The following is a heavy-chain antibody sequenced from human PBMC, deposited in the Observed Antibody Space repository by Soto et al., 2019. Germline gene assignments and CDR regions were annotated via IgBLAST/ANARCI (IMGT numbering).Heavy chain of an antibody. CDR3: ACWGHIVPVAPSDFDR. CDR1: GLPFTNYW. Sequence: GGSLRLSCAASGLPFTNYWMNWVRQTPGKGLMWVSRISPDGSDAGYADSVEGRFTVSRDNAKNTLYLQMHSLRAEDTAMHYCACWGHIVPVAPSDFDRWGQGTLVTVSS. D-gene: IGHD2-8*02. CDR2: ISPDGSDA. V-gene: IGHV3-74*01. J-gene: IGHJ4*02.